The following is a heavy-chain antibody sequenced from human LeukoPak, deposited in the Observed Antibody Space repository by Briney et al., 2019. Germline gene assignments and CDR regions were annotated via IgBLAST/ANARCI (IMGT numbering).Heavy chain of an antibody. CDR3: ARDTGLYGGNPHFDY. V-gene: IGHV3-53*05. CDR2: IYSGGST. D-gene: IGHD4-23*01. Sequence: PGGSLRLSCAASGFTVSSNYMSWVRQAPGKWLEWVSVIYSGGSTYYADSVKGRFTISRDNSKNTLYLQMNSLRAEDTAVYYCARDTGLYGGNPHFDYWGQGTLVTVSS. J-gene: IGHJ4*02. CDR1: GFTVSSNY.